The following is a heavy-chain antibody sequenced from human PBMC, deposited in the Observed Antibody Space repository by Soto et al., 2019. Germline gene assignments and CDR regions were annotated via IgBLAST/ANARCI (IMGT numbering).Heavy chain of an antibody. CDR1: GFTFSDYY. CDR3: ARAGFDVVGAISHFDY. CDR2: IKQDGSEK. J-gene: IGHJ4*02. D-gene: IGHD1-26*01. V-gene: IGHV3-7*01. Sequence: GGSLRLSCAASGFTFSDYYMSWIRQAPGKGLEWVANIKQDGSEKYYVDSVKGRFTISRDNAKNSLYLQMNSLRAEDTAVYYCARAGFDVVGAISHFDYWGQGTLVTVSS.